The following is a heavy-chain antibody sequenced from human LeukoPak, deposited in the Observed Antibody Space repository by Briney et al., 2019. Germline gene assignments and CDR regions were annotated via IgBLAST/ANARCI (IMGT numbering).Heavy chain of an antibody. J-gene: IGHJ3*02. CDR1: GGSISNYY. CDR2: IYYSGST. V-gene: IGHV4-59*12. D-gene: IGHD1-1*01. CDR3: ARGGTGAFDI. Sequence: PSETLSLTCTVSGGSISNYYWSWIRQPPGKGLEWIGYIYYSGSTSYNPSLKSRVTISVDKSKNQFSLKLSSVTAADTAVYYCARGGTGAFDIWGQGTMVTISS.